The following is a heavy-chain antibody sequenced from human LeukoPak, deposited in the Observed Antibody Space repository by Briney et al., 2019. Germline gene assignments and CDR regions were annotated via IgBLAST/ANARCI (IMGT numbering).Heavy chain of an antibody. CDR3: ARVNVQLERYVDY. J-gene: IGHJ4*02. CDR2: INPNSGGT. D-gene: IGHD1-1*01. V-gene: IGHV1-2*02. Sequence: ASVKVSCKASGYTFTGYYMHWVRQAPGQGREWMGWINPNSGGTNYAQKFQGRVTMTRDTSISTAYMELSRLRSDDTAVYYCARVNVQLERYVDYWGQGTLVTVSS. CDR1: GYTFTGYY.